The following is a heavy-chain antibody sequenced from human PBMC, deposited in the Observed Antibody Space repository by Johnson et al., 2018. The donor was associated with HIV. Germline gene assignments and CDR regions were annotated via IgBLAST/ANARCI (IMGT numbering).Heavy chain of an antibody. D-gene: IGHD5-18*01. CDR3: ARDGAYSYFAFDM. CDR1: GFIFSSYD. J-gene: IGHJ3*02. Sequence: VQLMESGGGVVQPGESLRLSCAASGFIFSSYDMHWVRQAPGKGLEWVAFIRYDGSNKYYVDSVKGRFTISRDNSKNTLYLQMNSLRAEDTALYYCARDGAYSYFAFDMWGQGTMVTVSS. CDR2: IRYDGSNK. V-gene: IGHV3-30*02.